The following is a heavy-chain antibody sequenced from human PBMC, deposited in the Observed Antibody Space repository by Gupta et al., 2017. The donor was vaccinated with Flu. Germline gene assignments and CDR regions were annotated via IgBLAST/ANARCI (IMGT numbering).Heavy chain of an antibody. V-gene: IGHV4-39*01. D-gene: IGHD3-10*01. J-gene: IGHJ5*02. CDR3: ARQEWFGELFGPNNWFDP. Sequence: SIYYSGSTYYNPSLKSRVTISVDTSKNQFSLKLSSVTAADTAVYYCARQEWFGELFGPNNWFDPWGQGTLVTVSS. CDR2: IYYSGST.